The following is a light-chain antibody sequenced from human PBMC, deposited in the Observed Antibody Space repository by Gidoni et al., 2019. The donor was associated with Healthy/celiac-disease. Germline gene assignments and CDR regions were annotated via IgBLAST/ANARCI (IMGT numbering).Light chain of an antibody. Sequence: DIVLTQSPATVSLSPGERATLSCRASQSVSSYLAWYQQQPGQAPRLLIYDASNRATGITARFSGSGSGTDFTLTISSLEPEDFAVYYCQQRSNWPLTFGQXTKVEIK. CDR3: QQRSNWPLT. CDR1: QSVSSY. CDR2: DAS. J-gene: IGKJ1*01. V-gene: IGKV3-11*01.